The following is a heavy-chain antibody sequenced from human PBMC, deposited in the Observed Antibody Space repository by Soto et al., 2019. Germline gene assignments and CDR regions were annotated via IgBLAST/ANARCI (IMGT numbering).Heavy chain of an antibody. CDR3: AKETHHPTTVTTDYYYGMDV. CDR2: ISSDGSNK. J-gene: IGHJ6*02. Sequence: QVQLVESGGGVVQPGRSLRLSCAASGFTFSSYGMHWVRQAPGKGLEWVAVISSDGSNKYNADSVKGRFTISRDNSKYTLYLQMNSLRAEDTAVYYCAKETHHPTTVTTDYYYGMDVWGQGTTVTVSS. CDR1: GFTFSSYG. D-gene: IGHD4-4*01. V-gene: IGHV3-30*18.